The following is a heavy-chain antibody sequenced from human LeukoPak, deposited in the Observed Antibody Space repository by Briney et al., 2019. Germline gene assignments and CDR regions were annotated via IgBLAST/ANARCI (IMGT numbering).Heavy chain of an antibody. CDR3: ASQTFDFYGSGSYSPDY. J-gene: IGHJ4*02. V-gene: IGHV3-21*01. CDR1: GFTFSRHS. Sequence: PGGSLRLSCAASGFTFSRHSMNWVRQAPGKGLEWVSSISSSSSYIYYADSVKGRFTISRDNAKNSLYLQMNSLRAEDTAVYYCASQTFDFYGSGSYSPDYWGQGTLVTVSS. CDR2: ISSSSSYI. D-gene: IGHD3-10*01.